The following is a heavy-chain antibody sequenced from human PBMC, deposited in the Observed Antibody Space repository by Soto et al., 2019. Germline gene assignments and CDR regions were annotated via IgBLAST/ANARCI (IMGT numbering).Heavy chain of an antibody. V-gene: IGHV3-23*01. D-gene: IGHD2-21*02. Sequence: PGGSLRLSCAASGFTFSSYAMSWVRQAPGKGLEWVSAISGSGGSTYYADSVKGRFTISRDNSKNTLYLQMNSLRAEDTAVYYCAKSSAVAYCGGDCYPSGYWGQGTLVTVSS. CDR2: ISGSGGST. CDR1: GFTFSSYA. CDR3: AKSSAVAYCGGDCYPSGY. J-gene: IGHJ4*02.